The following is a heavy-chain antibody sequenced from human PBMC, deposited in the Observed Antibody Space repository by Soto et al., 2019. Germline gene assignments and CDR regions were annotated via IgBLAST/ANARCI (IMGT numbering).Heavy chain of an antibody. D-gene: IGHD6-13*01. V-gene: IGHV4-4*02. CDR2: IYHSGST. Sequence: QVQLQESGPGLVKPSGTLSLTCAVSGGSISSSNWWSWVRQPPGKGLEWIGEIYHSGSTNYNPSLKSRVTISVDKSKNQFSLKLSSVTAADTAVYYCASFPGYSSSWYVSGYFDYWGQGTLVTVSS. CDR1: GGSISSSNW. J-gene: IGHJ4*02. CDR3: ASFPGYSSSWYVSGYFDY.